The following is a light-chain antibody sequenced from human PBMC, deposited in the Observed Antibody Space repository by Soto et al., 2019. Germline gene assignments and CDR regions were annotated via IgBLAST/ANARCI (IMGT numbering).Light chain of an antibody. Sequence: EILMTQSPATLSVSPGERVTLSCRASQSVSTNLVWYQQKPGQVPRVLIYGASTRATGIPARFSGSGSGTEFTLTISSLQSEDFALYYCQQYNHWPTFGQGTKLDI. CDR2: GAS. CDR3: QQYNHWPT. J-gene: IGKJ2*01. CDR1: QSVSTN. V-gene: IGKV3-15*01.